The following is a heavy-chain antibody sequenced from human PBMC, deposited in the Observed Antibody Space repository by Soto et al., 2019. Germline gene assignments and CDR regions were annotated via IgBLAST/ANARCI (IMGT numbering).Heavy chain of an antibody. V-gene: IGHV3-30*18. CDR2: ISYDGSNK. J-gene: IGHJ4*02. Sequence: GGSLRLSCAASGFTFSSYGMHWVRQAPGKGLEWVAVISYDGSNKYYADSVKGRFTISRDNSKNTLYLQMNSLRAEDTAVYYCAKELYPFAVVTSGYFDYWGQGTLVTSPQ. D-gene: IGHD3-16*02. CDR3: AKELYPFAVVTSGYFDY. CDR1: GFTFSSYG.